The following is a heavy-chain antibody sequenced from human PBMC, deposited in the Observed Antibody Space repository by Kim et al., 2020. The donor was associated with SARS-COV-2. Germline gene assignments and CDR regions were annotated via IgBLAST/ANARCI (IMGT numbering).Heavy chain of an antibody. CDR2: ISYDGSNK. V-gene: IGHV3-30*18. D-gene: IGHD6-19*01. J-gene: IGHJ4*02. CDR1: GFTFSSYG. CDR3: AKDHGVDSLSGWYGELDY. Sequence: GGSLRLSCAASGFTFSSYGMHWVRQAPGKGLEWVAVISYDGSNKYYADSVKGRFTISRDNSKNTLYLQMNSLRAEDTAVYYCAKDHGVDSLSGWYGELDYWGQGTLVTVSS.